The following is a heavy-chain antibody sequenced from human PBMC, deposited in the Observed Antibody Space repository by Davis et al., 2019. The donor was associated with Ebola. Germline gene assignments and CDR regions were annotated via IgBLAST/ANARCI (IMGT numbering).Heavy chain of an antibody. CDR1: GFTFSSYW. D-gene: IGHD2-8*02. CDR2: INSDGSST. V-gene: IGHV3-74*01. CDR3: ARDWYCTGGVCYTAGDY. Sequence: GESLKISCAASGFTFSSYWMHWVRQAPGKGLAWVSRINSDGSSTSYADSVKGRFTISRDNAKNTLYLQMNSLRAEDTAVYYCARDWYCTGGVCYTAGDYWGQGTLVTVSS. J-gene: IGHJ4*02.